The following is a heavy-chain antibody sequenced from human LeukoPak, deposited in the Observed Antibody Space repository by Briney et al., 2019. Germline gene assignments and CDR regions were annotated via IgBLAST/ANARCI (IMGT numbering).Heavy chain of an antibody. J-gene: IGHJ4*02. D-gene: IGHD3-22*01. CDR3: ARGPPTYYYDSSGYQLDY. Sequence: GGSLRPSCAASGFTFSNYWMHWVRQAPGKGLEWVSVIYSGGSTYYADSVKGRFTISRDNSKNTLYLQMNSLRAEDTAVYYCARGPPTYYYDSSGYQLDYWGQGTLVTVSS. CDR1: GFTFSNYW. CDR2: IYSGGST. V-gene: IGHV3-66*01.